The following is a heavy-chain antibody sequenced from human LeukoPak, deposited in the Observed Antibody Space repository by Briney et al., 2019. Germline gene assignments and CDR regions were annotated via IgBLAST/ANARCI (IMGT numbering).Heavy chain of an antibody. CDR3: TSWADSGNYYRGDDY. J-gene: IGHJ4*02. D-gene: IGHD3-10*01. Sequence: PSGGSLRLSCAASGFTFSGSAIHWVRQASGKGLEWVGRIRSKANSYATAYAASVKGRFTISRDDSKNTAYLQMNSLKTEDTAVYHCTSWADSGNYYRGDDYWGQGTLVTVSS. CDR1: GFTFSGSA. CDR2: IRSKANSYAT. V-gene: IGHV3-73*01.